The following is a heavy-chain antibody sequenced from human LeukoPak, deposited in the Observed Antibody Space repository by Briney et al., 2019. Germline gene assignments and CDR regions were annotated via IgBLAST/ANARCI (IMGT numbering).Heavy chain of an antibody. CDR3: ARDYNYYDSSGQDAFDI. J-gene: IGHJ3*02. D-gene: IGHD3-22*01. Sequence: PGGSLRLSCAASGFTFSSYAMSWVRQAPGKGLEWVSSISSSSSYIYYADSVKGRFTISRDNAKNSLYLQMNSLRAEDTAVYYCARDYNYYDSSGQDAFDIWGQGTMVTVSS. V-gene: IGHV3-21*01. CDR2: ISSSSSYI. CDR1: GFTFSSYA.